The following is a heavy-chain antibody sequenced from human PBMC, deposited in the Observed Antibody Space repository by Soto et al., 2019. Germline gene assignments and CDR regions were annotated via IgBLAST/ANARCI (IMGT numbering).Heavy chain of an antibody. CDR3: ARRGIAGGGALDY. CDR1: GGSISSGGYY. CDR2: LHYSGST. D-gene: IGHD6-13*01. V-gene: IGHV4-39*01. Sequence: QLQLQESGPGLVKPSETLSLTCTVSGGSISSGGYYWGWIRQPPGRGLECIGYLHYSGSTYYNPSLKRRVTISVDTSKNQISLNLNSVTASDTAVYFCARRGIAGGGALDYWGQGILVTVSS. J-gene: IGHJ4*02.